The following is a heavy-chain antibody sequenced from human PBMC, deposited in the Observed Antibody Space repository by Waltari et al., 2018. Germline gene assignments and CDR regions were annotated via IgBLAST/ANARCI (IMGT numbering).Heavy chain of an antibody. D-gene: IGHD2-2*01. CDR2: INHSGST. Sequence: QVQLQQWGAGLLKPSESLSLTCAVYGGSFSGYYWSWIRQPPGQGLEWIGEINHSGSTNYNPSLKSRVTISVDTSKNQFSLKLSSVTAADTAVYYCARGLRYCSSTSCSKYFQHWGQGTLVTVSS. CDR3: ARGLRYCSSTSCSKYFQH. CDR1: GGSFSGYY. J-gene: IGHJ1*01. V-gene: IGHV4-34*01.